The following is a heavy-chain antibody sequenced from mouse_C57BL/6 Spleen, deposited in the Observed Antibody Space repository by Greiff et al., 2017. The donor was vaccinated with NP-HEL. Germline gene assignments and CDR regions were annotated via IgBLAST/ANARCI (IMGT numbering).Heavy chain of an antibody. V-gene: IGHV14-4*01. D-gene: IGHD1-1*01. CDR1: GFNIKDDY. CDR3: TTLYYGSSRFAY. J-gene: IGHJ3*01. CDR2: IDPANGDT. Sequence: EVQLQQSGAELVRPGASVKLSCTASGFNIKDDYMHWVKPRPEQGLEWIGWIDPANGDTEYASKFQGKATITADTSSNTAYLQLSSLTSEDTAVYYCTTLYYGSSRFAYWGQGTLVTVSA.